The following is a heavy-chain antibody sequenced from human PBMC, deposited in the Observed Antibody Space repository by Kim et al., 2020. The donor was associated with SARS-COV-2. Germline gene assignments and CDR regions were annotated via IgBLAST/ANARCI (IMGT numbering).Heavy chain of an antibody. D-gene: IGHD3-10*01. CDR2: IYYSGST. Sequence: SETLSLTCTVSGGSISSSSYYWGWIRQPPGKGLEWIGSIYYSGSTYYNPSLKSRVTISVDTSKNQFSLKLSSVTAADTAVYYCARHYTYYYGSGTDWFDPWGQGTLVTVSS. CDR1: GGSISSSSYY. CDR3: ARHYTYYYGSGTDWFDP. V-gene: IGHV4-39*07. J-gene: IGHJ5*02.